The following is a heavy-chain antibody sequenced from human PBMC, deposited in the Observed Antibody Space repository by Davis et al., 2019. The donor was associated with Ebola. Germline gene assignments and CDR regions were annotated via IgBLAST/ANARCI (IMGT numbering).Heavy chain of an antibody. CDR3: ASRSSTSCYCLDY. Sequence: GGSLRLSCATSGFTFLNYAMTWVRQAPGKGLEWVSAISGAGGSTYDADSVKGRFTISRHNSKNTLYLQMNSLRAEDTAVYYCASRSSTSCYCLDYWGQGTLVTVSS. CDR2: ISGAGGST. V-gene: IGHV3-23*01. CDR1: GFTFLNYA. D-gene: IGHD2-2*01. J-gene: IGHJ4*02.